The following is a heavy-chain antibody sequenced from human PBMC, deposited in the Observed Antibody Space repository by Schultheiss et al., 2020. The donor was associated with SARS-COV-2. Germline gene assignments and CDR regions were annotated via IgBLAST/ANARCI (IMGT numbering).Heavy chain of an antibody. J-gene: IGHJ5*02. CDR2: IYTSGST. V-gene: IGHV4-4*08. D-gene: IGHD3-10*01. CDR1: GGSISSYY. Sequence: SETLSLTCTVSGGSISSYYWSWIRQPPGKGLEWIGRIYTSGSTNYNPSLKSRVTISVDTSKNQFSLKLSSVTAADTAVYYCARRGPYYYGSGSLSWFDPWGQGTLVTVSS. CDR3: ARRGPYYYGSGSLSWFDP.